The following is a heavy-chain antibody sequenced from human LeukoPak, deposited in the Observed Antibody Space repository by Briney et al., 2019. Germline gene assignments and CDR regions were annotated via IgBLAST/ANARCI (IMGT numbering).Heavy chain of an antibody. J-gene: IGHJ6*03. CDR1: GDSVSSNSAA. Sequence: SQTLSLTCAISGDSVSSNSAAWNWIRQSPSRGLEWLGRTYYRSKWYNDYAVSVKSRITINPDTSKNQFSLQLNSVTPEDTAVYYCAKEAGGYSYVQGYYYYYMAVWGKGTTVTVSS. D-gene: IGHD5-18*01. V-gene: IGHV6-1*01. CDR3: AKEAGGYSYVQGYYYYYMAV. CDR2: TYYRSKWYN.